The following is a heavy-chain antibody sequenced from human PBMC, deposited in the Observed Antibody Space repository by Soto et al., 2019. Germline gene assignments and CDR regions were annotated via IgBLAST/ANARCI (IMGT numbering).Heavy chain of an antibody. V-gene: IGHV3-23*01. CDR3: AKGVGWSAGTIPSDAFDI. Sequence: EVQLLESGGGLVQPGGSLRLSCAASGFTFSSYAMSWVRQAPGKGLEWVSAISGSGGSTYYADSVKGRFTISRDNSKNTLYLQMNSLRAEDTAVYYCAKGVGWSAGTIPSDAFDIWGQGIMVTVSS. CDR2: ISGSGGST. D-gene: IGHD6-19*01. J-gene: IGHJ3*02. CDR1: GFTFSSYA.